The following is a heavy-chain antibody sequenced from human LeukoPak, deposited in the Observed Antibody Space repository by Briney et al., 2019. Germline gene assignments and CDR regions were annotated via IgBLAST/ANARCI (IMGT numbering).Heavy chain of an antibody. V-gene: IGHV3-23*01. J-gene: IGHJ5*02. D-gene: IGHD3-10*01. CDR2: ISGSGTST. CDR3: AKGSDPFRWFGEFNVKLPRPIRNYFCDP. CDR1: GVALSTDG. Sequence: GSLRLSCAASGVALSTDGMSSGRHSPREGLGWVSAISGSGTSTTYAHSVSGRFTISTANSKTKRYRQRNNLRAEDTAVYDCAKGSDPFRWFGEFNVKLPRPIRNYFCDPWGQGTLVSVFS.